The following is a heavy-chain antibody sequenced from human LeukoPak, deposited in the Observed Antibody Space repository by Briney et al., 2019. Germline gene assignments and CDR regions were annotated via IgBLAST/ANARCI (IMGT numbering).Heavy chain of an antibody. D-gene: IGHD5-18*01. CDR2: TSSSSSYI. CDR3: ARSTHSENVDY. J-gene: IGHJ4*02. Sequence: PGWTWSHSERPVGYTCRTWRMTWVQKTPGKGLDWASSTSSSSSYIYYATSVKGRFTISRDNAKNSLYLQMNSLRAEDTAVYYCARSTHSENVDYWGQGTLVTVSS. V-gene: IGHV3-21*01. CDR1: GYTCRTWR.